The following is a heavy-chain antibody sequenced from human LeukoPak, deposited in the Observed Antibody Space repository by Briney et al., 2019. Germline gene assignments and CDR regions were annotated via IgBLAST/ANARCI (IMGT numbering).Heavy chain of an antibody. CDR1: GDSITSSYY. J-gene: IGHJ3*02. Sequence: SETLSLTCSVSGDSITSSYYGSWIRQPAGKGWGWIGRIISSGSTNYNPSLKSRVTMSVDTSKNQFSLNLSSVTAADTAVYYCARDSPFSDALDIWGQGTMVTVSS. CDR2: IISSGST. CDR3: ARDSPFSDALDI. V-gene: IGHV4-4*07.